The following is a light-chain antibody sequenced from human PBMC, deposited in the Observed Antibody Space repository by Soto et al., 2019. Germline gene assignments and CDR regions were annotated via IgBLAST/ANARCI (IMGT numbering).Light chain of an antibody. CDR2: GAS. V-gene: IGKV3-15*01. J-gene: IGKJ4*01. CDR3: QQSNDWPLA. CDR1: QSVNSN. Sequence: EIVMTQSPATLSVSPGERATLSCRASQSVNSNLAWYQQKPGQAPRLLIYGASPRATGIPARFSGSASGTEFTLTISSLQSEDFAVYYCQQSNDWPLAFGGGTKVEIK.